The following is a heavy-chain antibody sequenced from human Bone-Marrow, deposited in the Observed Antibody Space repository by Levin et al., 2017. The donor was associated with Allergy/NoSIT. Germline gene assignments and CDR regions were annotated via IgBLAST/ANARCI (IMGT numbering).Heavy chain of an antibody. D-gene: IGHD2-2*01. CDR1: GFTFSSYS. CDR3: ARYCSSTSCAIPLYYYYGMDV. J-gene: IGHJ6*02. Sequence: GGSLRLSCAASGFTFSSYSMNWVRQAPGKGLEWVSYISSSSSTIYYADSVKGRFTISRDNAKNSLYLQMNSLRDEDTAVYYCARYCSSTSCAIPLYYYYGMDVWGQGTTVTVSS. CDR2: ISSSSSTI. V-gene: IGHV3-48*02.